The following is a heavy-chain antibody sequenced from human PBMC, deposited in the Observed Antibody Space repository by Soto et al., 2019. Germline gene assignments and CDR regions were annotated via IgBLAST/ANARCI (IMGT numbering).Heavy chain of an antibody. Sequence: PGGSLRLSCAASGFTFSSYSMNWVRQAPGKGLEWVSYISSSSSTIYYADSVKGRFTISRDNAKNSLYLQMNSLRAEDTDVYYCARLTTQDTFYYYMDVWGKGTTVTVS. CDR3: ARLTTQDTFYYYMDV. D-gene: IGHD4-17*01. CDR1: GFTFSSYS. V-gene: IGHV3-48*01. J-gene: IGHJ6*03. CDR2: ISSSSSTI.